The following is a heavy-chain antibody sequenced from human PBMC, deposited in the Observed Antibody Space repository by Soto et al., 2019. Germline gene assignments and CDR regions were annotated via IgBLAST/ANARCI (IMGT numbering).Heavy chain of an antibody. J-gene: IGHJ6*02. CDR1: GYSFTSYW. Sequence: GESLKISCKGSGYSFTSYWISWVRQMPGKGLEWMGRIDPSDSYTNYSPSFQGHVTISADKSISTAYLQWSSLKASDTAMYYCARQSIVVVPAAPYYGMDVWGQGTTVTV. V-gene: IGHV5-10-1*01. CDR2: IDPSDSYT. CDR3: ARQSIVVVPAAPYYGMDV. D-gene: IGHD2-2*01.